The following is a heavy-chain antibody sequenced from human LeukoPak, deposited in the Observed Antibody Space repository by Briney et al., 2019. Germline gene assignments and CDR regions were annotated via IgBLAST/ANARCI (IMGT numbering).Heavy chain of an antibody. CDR2: IYYSGST. CDR1: GGSISSSSYY. CDR3: ASKQWLVRDWFDP. D-gene: IGHD6-19*01. V-gene: IGHV4-39*01. Sequence: SETLSLTCTVSGGSISSSSYYWGWVRQPRGKGLEWIGSIYYSGSTYNNPSLKSRVTISVDTSKNQSSPKLSSVTAADTAVYYCASKQWLVRDWFDPWGQGTLVTASS. J-gene: IGHJ5*02.